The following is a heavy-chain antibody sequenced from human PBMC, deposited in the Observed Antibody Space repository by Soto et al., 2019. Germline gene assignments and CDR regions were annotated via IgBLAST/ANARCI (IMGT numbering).Heavy chain of an antibody. Sequence: EVQLVESGGGLVQPGGSLRLSCTGSGLNVHDYAMHWVRQAPGKGLEWVSGIYWNSDRIDYADSVRGRFTVSRDNARNSLYLQMNSLTTEDTAYYYCGKDISAGVMDVWGRGIMVTVSS. CDR3: GKDISAGVMDV. CDR2: IYWNSDRI. CDR1: GLNVHDYA. D-gene: IGHD6-13*01. J-gene: IGHJ6*03. V-gene: IGHV3-9*01.